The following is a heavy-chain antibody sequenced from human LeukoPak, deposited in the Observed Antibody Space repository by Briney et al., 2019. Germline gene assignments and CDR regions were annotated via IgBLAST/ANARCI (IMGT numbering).Heavy chain of an antibody. J-gene: IGHJ4*02. D-gene: IGHD5-18*01. CDR3: ARDWKGGYNYGHPTLTSDY. CDR2: IYSGGTT. CDR1: GFTVSSNY. V-gene: IGHV3-66*01. Sequence: GGSLRLSGTASGFTVSSNYMSWVRQAPGKGLEWVSVIYSGGTTYYADSVKGRFTISRDNAKNTLYLQMNSLRAEDTAVYYCARDWKGGYNYGHPTLTSDYWGQGTLVTVSS.